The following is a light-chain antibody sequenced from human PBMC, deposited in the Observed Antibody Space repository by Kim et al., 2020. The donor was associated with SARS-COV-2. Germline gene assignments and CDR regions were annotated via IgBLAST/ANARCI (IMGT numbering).Light chain of an antibody. CDR2: GKN. Sequence: SSELTQDPAVSVALGQTVRIKCQGDSLRSYYATWYQQKPGQAPILVIYGKNNRPSGIPDRFSGSSSGNTASLTITGTQAGDEADYYCNSRDSNDNVVFGGGTKVTVL. V-gene: IGLV3-19*01. CDR1: SLRSYY. J-gene: IGLJ2*01. CDR3: NSRDSNDNVV.